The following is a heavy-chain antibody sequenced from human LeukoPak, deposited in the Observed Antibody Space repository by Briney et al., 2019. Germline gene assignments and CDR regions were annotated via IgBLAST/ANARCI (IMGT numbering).Heavy chain of an antibody. CDR1: GFTFSDYY. CDR3: ASLDDYSNYYYFDY. CDR2: ISSSGSTI. Sequence: GGSLRLSCAASGFTFSDYYMSWIRQAPGKGLEWVSYISSSGSTIYYADSVKGRFTISRDNAENSLYLQMNSLRAEDTAVYYCASLDDYSNYYYFDYWGQGTLVTVSS. V-gene: IGHV3-11*04. D-gene: IGHD4-11*01. J-gene: IGHJ4*02.